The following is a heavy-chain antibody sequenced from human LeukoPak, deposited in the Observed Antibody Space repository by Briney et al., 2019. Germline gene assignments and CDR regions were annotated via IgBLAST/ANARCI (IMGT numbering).Heavy chain of an antibody. D-gene: IGHD3-22*01. CDR1: GFTFSSYW. Sequence: VGSLRLSCAASGFTFSSYWMHWVRQAPGKGLVWVSRINSGGSCTTYADYVQGRFTISRDNAKNTLYLQMSSLRAEDTAVYYCARADYYDRTLPFGYWGQGTLVTVSS. CDR2: INSGGSCT. J-gene: IGHJ4*02. CDR3: ARADYYDRTLPFGY. V-gene: IGHV3-74*01.